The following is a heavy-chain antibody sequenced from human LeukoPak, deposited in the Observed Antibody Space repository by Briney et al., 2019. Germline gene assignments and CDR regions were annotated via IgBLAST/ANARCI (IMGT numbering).Heavy chain of an antibody. D-gene: IGHD2-21*02. CDR2: IYYSGST. J-gene: IGHJ4*02. Sequence: SETLSLTCTVSGGSISSHYWSWIRQPPGKGLEWIGYIYYSGSTNYNPSLKSRVTISVDTSKNQFSLKLSSVTAADTAVYYCAASEHLTYFDYWGQGTLVTVSS. CDR1: GGSISSHY. V-gene: IGHV4-59*11. CDR3: AASEHLTYFDY.